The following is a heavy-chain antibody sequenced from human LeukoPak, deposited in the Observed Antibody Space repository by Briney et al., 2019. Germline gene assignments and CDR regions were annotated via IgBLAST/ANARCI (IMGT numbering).Heavy chain of an antibody. CDR2: INPNSGGT. CDR1: GYTFTGYY. Sequence: GASVKVSCKASGYTFTGYYMHWVRQAPGQGLEWMGWINPNSGGTNYAQKFQGRVTMTRDTSISTAYMELSRLRSDDTAVYYCARGSSGTSEIFDYYYYYMDVWGKGTTVTISS. V-gene: IGHV1-2*02. D-gene: IGHD3-10*01. CDR3: ARGSSGTSEIFDYYYYYMDV. J-gene: IGHJ6*03.